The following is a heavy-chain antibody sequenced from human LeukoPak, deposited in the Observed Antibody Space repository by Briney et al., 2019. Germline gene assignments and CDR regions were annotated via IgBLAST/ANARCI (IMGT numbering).Heavy chain of an antibody. CDR2: IKSDGST. J-gene: IGHJ1*01. V-gene: IGHV3-74*01. D-gene: IGHD3-22*01. CDR1: GFTFSSFW. CDR3: ARAPSEIGGYYPEYFRH. Sequence: GGSLRLSCAASGFTFSSFWMHWVRQAPGKGLVWVSRIKSDGSTNYADPVKGRFTISRDNAKNTVSLRMNSLRVEDTGVYYCARAPSEIGGYYPEYFRHWGQGTLVTVSS.